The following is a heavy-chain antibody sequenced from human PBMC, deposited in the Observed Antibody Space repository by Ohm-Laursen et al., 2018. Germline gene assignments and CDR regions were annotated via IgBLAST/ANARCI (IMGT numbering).Heavy chain of an antibody. Sequence: SDTLSLTCAVYGGSFSGYYWSWIRQPPGKGLEWIGEINHSGSTNYNPSLKSQVTISVDTSKNQFSLKLSSVTAADTAMYYCARVKQWLIYAFDIWGQGTMVTVSS. CDR2: INHSGST. V-gene: IGHV4-34*01. CDR3: ARVKQWLIYAFDI. D-gene: IGHD6-19*01. J-gene: IGHJ3*02. CDR1: GGSFSGYY.